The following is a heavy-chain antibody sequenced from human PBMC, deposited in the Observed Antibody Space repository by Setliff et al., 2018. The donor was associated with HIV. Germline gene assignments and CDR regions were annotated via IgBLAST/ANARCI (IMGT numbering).Heavy chain of an antibody. CDR3: ARVPVSSYYHYMDV. CDR1: GYSFVNYH. V-gene: IGHV1-18*01. Sequence: ASVKVSCKASGYSFVNYHIIWVRQAPGQGLEWVGSISASSVNTNFTQGRATMATDTSTRTAYMELRSLRSDDTAVYYCARVPVSSYYHYMDVWGKGTTVTV. J-gene: IGHJ6*03. D-gene: IGHD6-13*01. CDR2: ISASSVNT.